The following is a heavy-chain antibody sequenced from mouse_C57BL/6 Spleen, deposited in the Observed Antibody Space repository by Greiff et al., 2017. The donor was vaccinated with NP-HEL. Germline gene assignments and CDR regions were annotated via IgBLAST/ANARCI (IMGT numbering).Heavy chain of an antibody. D-gene: IGHD4-1*01. CDR2: IYPGDGDT. CDR1: GYAFSSYW. Sequence: VQGVESGAELVKPGASVKISCKASGYAFSSYWMNWVKQRPGKGLEWIGQIYPGDGDTNYNGKFKGKATLTADKSSSTAYMQLSSLTSEDSAVYFCARKSNWDGGYFDYWGQGTTLTVSS. J-gene: IGHJ2*01. CDR3: ARKSNWDGGYFDY. V-gene: IGHV1-80*01.